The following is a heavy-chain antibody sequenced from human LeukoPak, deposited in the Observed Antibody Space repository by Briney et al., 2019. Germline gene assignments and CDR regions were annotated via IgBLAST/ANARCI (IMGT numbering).Heavy chain of an antibody. Sequence: SQTLSLTCTVSGGSISSGSYYWSWIRQPAGKGLEWIGRIYTSGTTNYNPSVKSRVTISVDTSNNQFSLKLSSVTAADMAVYYCARRVGRYAFGIWGQGTMVTVSS. V-gene: IGHV4-61*02. CDR1: GGSISSGSYY. CDR2: IYTSGTT. CDR3: ARRVGRYAFGI. J-gene: IGHJ3*02. D-gene: IGHD1-26*01.